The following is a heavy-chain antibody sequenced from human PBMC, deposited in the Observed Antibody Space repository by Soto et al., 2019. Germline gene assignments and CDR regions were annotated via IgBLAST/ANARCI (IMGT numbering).Heavy chain of an antibody. CDR1: GYTFTTYD. J-gene: IGHJ5*02. Sequence: QVQLVQSGAEVKRPGASVKVSCEASGYTFTTYDINWVRQASGQGLEWMGCVNPSSGNTVYAQKFHGRVTMTRVSYISTAYMELSSLKSDDTAIYYCARASMYIWNDHWGQGTLVTVSS. V-gene: IGHV1-8*01. D-gene: IGHD1-20*01. CDR3: ARASMYIWNDH. CDR2: VNPSSGNT.